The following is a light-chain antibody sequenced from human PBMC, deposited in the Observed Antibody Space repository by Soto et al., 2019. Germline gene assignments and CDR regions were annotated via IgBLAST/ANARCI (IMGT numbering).Light chain of an antibody. J-gene: IGKJ2*01. Sequence: EIVLTQSPATLSLSPGERATLSCRASQSVSTYLAWYQQKPGQAPRLLIYCVSSRATGIPDRFSGSGSGTDFTLTISRLEPEDFAVYYCQQYGSSYTFGQGTKLEIK. CDR3: QQYGSSYT. V-gene: IGKV3-20*01. CDR2: CVS. CDR1: QSVSTY.